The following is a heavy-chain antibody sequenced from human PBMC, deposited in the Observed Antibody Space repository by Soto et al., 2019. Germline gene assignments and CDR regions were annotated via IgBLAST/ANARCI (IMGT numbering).Heavy chain of an antibody. V-gene: IGHV1-3*01. D-gene: IGHD3-16*01. J-gene: IGHJ6*02. Sequence: ASVKVSCKASGYTFCNYAMHWVHQAPGQRLEWMCWINAFNGNTRYSQKLQDRVTIRWYTSASRVYTEMSSLRSEDKAIYYFARRIMAAYYVKDVSSQGTTV. CDR2: INAFNGNT. CDR1: GYTFCNYA. CDR3: ARRIMAAYYVKDV.